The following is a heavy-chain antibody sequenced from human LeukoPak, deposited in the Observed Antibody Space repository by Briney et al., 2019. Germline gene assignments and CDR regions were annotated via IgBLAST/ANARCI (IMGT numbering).Heavy chain of an antibody. V-gene: IGHV5-51*01. D-gene: IGHD3-9*01. CDR3: ARHGEYDILTGYSFSFDY. CDR2: IYPGDSDT. J-gene: IGHJ4*02. Sequence: GESLKISCKGSGYSFTSYWIGWVRQMPGKGLEWMGIIYPGDSDTRYSPSFQGQVTISADKSISTAYLQWSSLRASDTAMYYCARHGEYDILTGYSFSFDYWGQGTLVTVSS. CDR1: GYSFTSYW.